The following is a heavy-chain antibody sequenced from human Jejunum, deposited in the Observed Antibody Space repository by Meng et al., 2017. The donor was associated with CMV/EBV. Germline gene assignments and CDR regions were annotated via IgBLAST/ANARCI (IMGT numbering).Heavy chain of an antibody. J-gene: IGHJ3*02. CDR3: AKGRLLSGADAFDI. CDR1: GFTVRSYA. Sequence: EVQLLESGGGLVQPGGSLRLSCAASGFTVRSYAMNWVRQAPGKGLEWVSLISGSGDSTNYADSVKGRFTISRDNSKNTLYLQMNSLRAEDTALYYCAKGRLLSGADAFDIWGQGTMVTVSS. CDR2: ISGSGDST. D-gene: IGHD1-26*01. V-gene: IGHV3-23*01.